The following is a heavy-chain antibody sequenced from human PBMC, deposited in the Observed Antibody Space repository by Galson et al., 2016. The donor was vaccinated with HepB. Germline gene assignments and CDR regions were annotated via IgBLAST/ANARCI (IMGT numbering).Heavy chain of an antibody. J-gene: IGHJ4*02. D-gene: IGHD5-24*01. CDR3: AGFKPEGEMPTIPVGSLDY. Sequence: SLRLSCAASGFTFSNYAIHWVRQAPGKGLEIVSATSPNGAYTYYAEFVKGRFTVSRDNSRNTLFLQMTSLRLEDTGVYYCAGFKPEGEMPTIPVGSLDYWGLGTLVTISS. CDR1: GFTFSNYA. CDR2: TSPNGAYT. V-gene: IGHV3-64D*06.